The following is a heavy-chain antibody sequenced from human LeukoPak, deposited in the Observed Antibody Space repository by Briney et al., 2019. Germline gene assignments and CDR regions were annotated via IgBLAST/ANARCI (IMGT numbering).Heavy chain of an antibody. V-gene: IGHV3-74*01. J-gene: IGHJ4*02. CDR3: ARQSFAPFQVGPETPIES. D-gene: IGHD1-26*01. Sequence: QPGGSLRLSCAASGFTFSKYWMHWVRQAPGKGLVWVSRISDDASTTSYADSVKGRFTISRDNAKNTLYLQMNSLRVEDTAVYYCARQSFAPFQVGPETPIESWGQGTLVTVSS. CDR2: ISDDASTT. CDR1: GFTFSKYW.